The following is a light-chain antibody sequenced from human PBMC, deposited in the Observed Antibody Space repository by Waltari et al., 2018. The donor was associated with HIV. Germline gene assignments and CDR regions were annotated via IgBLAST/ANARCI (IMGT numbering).Light chain of an antibody. V-gene: IGKV3-20*01. CDR1: QSVSSSY. CDR2: GAS. CDR3: QQYGSSPRT. J-gene: IGKJ1*01. Sequence: EIALTQSPGTQSLSPGARATLSCRASQSVSSSYLAWYQQKPGQAPRLLIYGASSRATGIPDRFSGSGSGTDFTLTISRLEPEDFAVYYCQQYGSSPRTFGQGTKVEIK.